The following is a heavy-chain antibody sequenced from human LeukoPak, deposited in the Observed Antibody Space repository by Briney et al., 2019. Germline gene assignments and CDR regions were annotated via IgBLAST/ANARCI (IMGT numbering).Heavy chain of an antibody. CDR3: ARRPRRGYSYGARDY. Sequence: SETLSLTCAVYGGSFSGYYWSWIRQPPGKGLEWIGEISHSGSTNYNPSLKSRVTISVDTSKNQFSLKLSSVTAADTAVYYCARRPRRGYSYGARDYWGQGTLVTVSS. D-gene: IGHD5-18*01. CDR1: GGSFSGYY. CDR2: ISHSGST. J-gene: IGHJ4*02. V-gene: IGHV4-34*01.